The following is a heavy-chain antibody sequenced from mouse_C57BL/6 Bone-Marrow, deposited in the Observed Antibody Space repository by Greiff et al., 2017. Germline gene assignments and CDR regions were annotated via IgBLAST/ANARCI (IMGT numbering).Heavy chain of an antibody. V-gene: IGHV1-50*01. J-gene: IGHJ3*01. Sequence: QVHVKQSGAELVKPGASVKLSCKASGYTFTSYWMQWVKQRPGQGLEWIGEIDPSDSYTNYNQKFKGKATLTVDTSSSTAYMQLSSLTSEDSAVYYCARSYPFAYWGQGTLVTVSA. CDR2: IDPSDSYT. CDR1: GYTFTSYW. CDR3: ARSYPFAY.